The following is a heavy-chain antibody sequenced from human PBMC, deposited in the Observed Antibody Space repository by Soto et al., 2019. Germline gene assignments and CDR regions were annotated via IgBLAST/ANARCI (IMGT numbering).Heavy chain of an antibody. J-gene: IGHJ5*02. CDR1: VFSFSSFA. V-gene: IGHV3-23*01. Sequence: GGSLRISCASSVFSFSSFAMTWVRQAPGKGLEWVSAIGGGGFSTYYTDAVNGRFTISRDNSKNMLFLQMNSLTAEDAAMYYCAKGDYADFLWFGAWGPGTKVTVSS. CDR2: IGGGGFST. D-gene: IGHD3-16*01. CDR3: AKGDYADFLWFGA.